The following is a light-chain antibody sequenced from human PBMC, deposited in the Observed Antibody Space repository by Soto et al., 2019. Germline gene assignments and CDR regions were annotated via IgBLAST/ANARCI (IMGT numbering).Light chain of an antibody. V-gene: IGKV3-20*01. J-gene: IGKJ1*01. CDR1: QSVSSSY. Sequence: EIVLTQSPCTLSLSSGERGTLSCRASQSVSSSYLAWYQQKPGQAPRLLFYGASSRATGTPDRFSGSGSGTDFTLTLNRLEPEDFAVYYCQQYGTSPWTFGQGTKV. CDR3: QQYGTSPWT. CDR2: GAS.